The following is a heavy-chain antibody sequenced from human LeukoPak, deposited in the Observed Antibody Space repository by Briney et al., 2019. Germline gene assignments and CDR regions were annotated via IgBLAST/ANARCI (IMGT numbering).Heavy chain of an antibody. V-gene: IGHV3-9*03. J-gene: IGHJ4*02. Sequence: GGSLRLSCAASGFTFDDYAMHWIRQAPGKGLEWVSGINWNGGKIGYADSVKGRFTISRDSAKSSLYLQMNTLRAEDMAFYYCAKALSSSFTGSSWGYWGQGTLVTVSS. CDR1: GFTFDDYA. CDR2: INWNGGKI. D-gene: IGHD6-6*01. CDR3: AKALSSSFTGSSWGY.